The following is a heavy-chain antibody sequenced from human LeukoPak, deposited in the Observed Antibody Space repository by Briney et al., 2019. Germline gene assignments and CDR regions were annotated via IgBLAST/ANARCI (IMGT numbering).Heavy chain of an antibody. CDR2: IYYSGST. D-gene: IGHD5-12*01. V-gene: IGHV4-61*01. CDR3: ARDTKYSGYDY. Sequence: SETLSLTCTVSGGSISSSSYYWGWIRQPPGKGLEWIGYIYYSGSTNYNPSLKSRVTISVDTSKNQFSLKLSSVTAADTAVYYCARDTKYSGYDYWGQGTLVTISS. CDR1: GGSISSSSYY. J-gene: IGHJ4*02.